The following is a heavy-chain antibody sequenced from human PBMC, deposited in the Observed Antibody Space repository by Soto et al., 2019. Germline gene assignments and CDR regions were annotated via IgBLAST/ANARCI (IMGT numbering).Heavy chain of an antibody. D-gene: IGHD5-12*01. CDR1: GFTFSSYA. J-gene: IGHJ4*02. V-gene: IGHV3-64*01. Sequence: PGGSLRLSCAASGFTFSSYAMRWVRQAPGKGLEYVSVINSNGGSTYYANSVKGRFTISRDNSKNTLYLQMGSLRAEDMAVYYCARTSGYAFDYWGRGTLVTVSS. CDR3: ARTSGYAFDY. CDR2: INSNGGST.